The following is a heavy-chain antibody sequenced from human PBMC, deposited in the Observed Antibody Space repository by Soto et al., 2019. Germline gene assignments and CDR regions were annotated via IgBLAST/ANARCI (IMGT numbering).Heavy chain of an antibody. J-gene: IGHJ4*02. V-gene: IGHV3-21*01. D-gene: IGHD3-16*01. CDR3: ARDHVWGTEWGGVRY. CDR1: GFTFSSYS. Sequence: GGSLRLSCAASGFTFSSYSMNWVRQAPGKGLEWVSSISSSSSYIYYADSVKGRFTISRDNAKNSLYLQMNSLRAEDTAVYYCARDHVWGTEWGGVRYWGQGTLVTVSS. CDR2: ISSSSSYI.